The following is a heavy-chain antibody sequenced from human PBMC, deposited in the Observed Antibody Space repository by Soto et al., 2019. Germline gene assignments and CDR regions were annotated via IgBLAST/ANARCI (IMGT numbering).Heavy chain of an antibody. V-gene: IGHV3-15*01. D-gene: IGHD4-17*01. CDR2: IKSKTDGGTI. J-gene: IGHJ4*02. Sequence: EVQLVESGGGLVKPGGSLRLSCAASGFTFSNAWMSWVRQAPGKGLEWVGRIKSKTDGGTIDYAATVKGRFTISRDDSKNTLYMQMNSLKTEETTVYYGTTQGLYGDYSGGSDYWGQGTLVTLSS. CDR1: GFTFSNAW. CDR3: TTQGLYGDYSGGSDY.